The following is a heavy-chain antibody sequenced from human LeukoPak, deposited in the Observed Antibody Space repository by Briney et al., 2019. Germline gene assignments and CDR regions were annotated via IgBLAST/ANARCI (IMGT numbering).Heavy chain of an antibody. CDR1: GFTFSSYS. V-gene: IGHV3-21*01. D-gene: IGHD2-15*01. J-gene: IGHJ5*02. CDR2: ISSSSSYI. CDR3: ARGGVVAATLYNWFDP. Sequence: PGGSLRLSCAASGFTFSSYSMNWVRQAPGKGLEWVSSISSSSSYIYYADSVKGRFTISRDNAKNSLYLQMNSLRAEDTAVYYCARGGVVAATLYNWFDPWGQGTLVTVSS.